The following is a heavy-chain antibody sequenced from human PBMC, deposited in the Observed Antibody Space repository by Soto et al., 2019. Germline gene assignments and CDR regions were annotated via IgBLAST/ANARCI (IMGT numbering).Heavy chain of an antibody. D-gene: IGHD2-2*01. CDR1: GFTFSSYS. Sequence: LRLSCAASGFTFSSYSMNWVRQAPGKGLEWVSSISSSSSYIYYADSVKGRFTISRDNAKNSLYLQMNSLRAEDTAVYYCARMGYCSSTSCYAFDIWGQGTMVTVSS. CDR2: ISSSSSYI. CDR3: ARMGYCSSTSCYAFDI. V-gene: IGHV3-21*01. J-gene: IGHJ3*02.